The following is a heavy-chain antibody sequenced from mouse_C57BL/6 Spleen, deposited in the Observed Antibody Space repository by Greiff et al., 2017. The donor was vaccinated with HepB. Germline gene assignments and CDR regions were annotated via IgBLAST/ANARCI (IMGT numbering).Heavy chain of an antibody. V-gene: IGHV7-3*01. D-gene: IGHD1-1*01. CDR2: IRNKANGYTT. Sequence: EVKVEESGGGLVQPGGSLSLSCAASGFTFTDYYMSWVRQPPGKALEWLGFIRNKANGYTTEYSASVKGRFTISRDNSQSILYLQMNALRAEDSATYYCARSYYYGSRSSYAMDYWGQGTSVTVSS. J-gene: IGHJ4*01. CDR1: GFTFTDYY. CDR3: ARSYYYGSRSSYAMDY.